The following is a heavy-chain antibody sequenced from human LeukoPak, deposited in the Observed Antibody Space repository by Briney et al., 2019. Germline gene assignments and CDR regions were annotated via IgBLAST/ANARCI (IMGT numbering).Heavy chain of an antibody. J-gene: IGHJ4*02. CDR3: ANLPSTLPTDY. CDR2: IANDGGST. Sequence: QPGGSLGLSCAASRFTFSTYAMSWVRQAPGKGLEWISTIANDGGSTYYADSVKGRFTISRDNSKNTLYLQMSSLRAEDTAVYYCANLPSTLPTDYWGQGTLVTVSS. V-gene: IGHV3-23*01. CDR1: RFTFSTYA. D-gene: IGHD5/OR15-5a*01.